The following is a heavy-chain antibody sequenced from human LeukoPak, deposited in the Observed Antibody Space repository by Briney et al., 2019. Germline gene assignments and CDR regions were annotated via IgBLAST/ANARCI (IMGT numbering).Heavy chain of an antibody. Sequence: PSQTLSLTCTVSGGSISSGSYYWSWIRQPAGKGLEWIGRIYTSGSTNYNPSLKSRVTISVDTSKNQFSLKLSSVTAADTAVYYCARKSAPLYYDSSGYGAFDIWGQGTMVTVSS. CDR1: GGSISSGSYY. D-gene: IGHD3-22*01. CDR2: IYTSGST. CDR3: ARKSAPLYYDSSGYGAFDI. V-gene: IGHV4-61*02. J-gene: IGHJ3*02.